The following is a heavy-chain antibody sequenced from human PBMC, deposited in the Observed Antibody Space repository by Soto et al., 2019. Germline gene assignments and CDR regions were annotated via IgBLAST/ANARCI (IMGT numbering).Heavy chain of an antibody. V-gene: IGHV3-23*01. CDR2: ISGSGGST. CDR3: AKTPSRDGYNLVDY. CDR1: GFTFSSYA. Sequence: GGSLRLSCAASGFTFSSYAMSWVRQAPGKGLEWVSAISGSGGSTYYADSVKGRFTISRDNSKNTLYLQMNSLRAEDTAVYYCAKTPSRDGYNLVDYWGQGTLVTVSS. D-gene: IGHD5-12*01. J-gene: IGHJ4*02.